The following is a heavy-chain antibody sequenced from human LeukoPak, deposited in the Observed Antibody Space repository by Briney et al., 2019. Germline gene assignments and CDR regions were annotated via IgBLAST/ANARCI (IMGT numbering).Heavy chain of an antibody. CDR2: FYYSGST. V-gene: IGHV4-59*08. J-gene: IGHJ1*01. D-gene: IGHD6-19*01. Sequence: SETLSLTCTVSGGSISSYYWSWIRQPPGKGLEWIGYFYYSGSTNYNPSLKSRVTILVEDTSKNQFSLKLSSVTAADTAVYYCASHYSSGWSVAEYFQHWGQGTLVTVSP. CDR3: ASHYSSGWSVAEYFQH. CDR1: GGSISSYY.